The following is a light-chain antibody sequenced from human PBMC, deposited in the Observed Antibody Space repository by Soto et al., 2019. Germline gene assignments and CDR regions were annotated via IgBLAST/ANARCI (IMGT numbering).Light chain of an antibody. V-gene: IGLV3-21*02. CDR2: DDT. CDR1: DIQSKS. J-gene: IGLJ1*01. Sequence: SYELTQPPSVSVAPGQTARITCGGDDIQSKSVHWYQQKPGQAPVLVVYDDTDRPSGIPERFSGSKSGNTASLTISGLQAEDEAEYYCSSYTNINTRACVFGTGTKLTVL. CDR3: SSYTNINTRACV.